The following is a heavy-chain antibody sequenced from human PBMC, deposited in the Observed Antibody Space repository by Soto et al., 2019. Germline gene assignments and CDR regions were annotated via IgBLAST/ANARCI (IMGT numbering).Heavy chain of an antibody. CDR3: ARYGSGECNRGSCYSPFDY. CDR2: IYYSGST. D-gene: IGHD2-15*01. CDR1: GRSISSVNYY. V-gene: IGHV4-30-4*01. J-gene: IGHJ4*02. Sequence: QVQLQESGPGLVKPSQTLSLTCTVSGRSISSVNYYWSWIRQPPGKGLEWIGYIYYSGSTYYIPSLRSRVTISVDTSKTQFSLKLSSVTAADTAVYYCARYGSGECNRGSCYSPFDYWGQGTLVTVSS.